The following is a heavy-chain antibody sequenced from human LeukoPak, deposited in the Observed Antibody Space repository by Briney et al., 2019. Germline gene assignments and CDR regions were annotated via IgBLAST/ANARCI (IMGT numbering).Heavy chain of an antibody. CDR1: GGSFSGYY. Sequence: ETLSLTCAVYGGSFSGYYWSWVRQAPGKGLEWVSAISNNGGYTYYADSVQGRFTISRDNSKSTLCLQMNSLRAEDTAVYYCAKQLGYCSDGSCYFPYWGQGTLVTVSS. CDR2: ISNNGGYT. J-gene: IGHJ4*02. V-gene: IGHV3-23*01. D-gene: IGHD2-15*01. CDR3: AKQLGYCSDGSCYFPY.